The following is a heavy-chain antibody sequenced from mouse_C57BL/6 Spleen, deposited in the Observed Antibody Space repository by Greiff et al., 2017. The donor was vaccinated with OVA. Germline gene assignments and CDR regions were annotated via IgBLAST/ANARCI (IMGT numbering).Heavy chain of an antibody. J-gene: IGHJ4*01. Sequence: EVQLQESEGGLVQPGSSMKLSCTASGFTFSDYYMAWVRQVPEKGLEWVANINYDGSSTYYLDSLKSRFIISRDNAKNILYLQMSSLKSEDTATYYCARDRGFTGTRYAMDYWGQGTSDTVSS. CDR2: INYDGSST. D-gene: IGHD4-1*01. CDR1: GFTFSDYY. CDR3: ARDRGFTGTRYAMDY. V-gene: IGHV5-16*01.